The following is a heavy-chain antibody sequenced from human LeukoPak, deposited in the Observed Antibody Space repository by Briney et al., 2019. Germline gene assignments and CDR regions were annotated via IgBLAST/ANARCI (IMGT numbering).Heavy chain of an antibody. J-gene: IGHJ4*02. Sequence: GGSLRLSCAVSGFPFSVYEMNWVRQAPGKGLEWVSYISNSVSTTYYAESVKGRFTISRDNAKNSLYLQMNSLRVEDTAVYYCARDGGYSYEIDYWGQGTLVTVSS. CDR3: ARDGGYSYEIDY. CDR1: GFPFSVYE. CDR2: ISNSVSTT. D-gene: IGHD5-18*01. V-gene: IGHV3-48*03.